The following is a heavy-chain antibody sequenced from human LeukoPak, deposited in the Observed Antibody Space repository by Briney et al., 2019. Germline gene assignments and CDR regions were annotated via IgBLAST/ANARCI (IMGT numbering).Heavy chain of an antibody. CDR2: ISAYNGNT. D-gene: IGHD6-13*01. V-gene: IGHV1-18*01. J-gene: IGHJ6*03. CDR3: ARVYGHQQLVVVFLGLGYYHMDV. Sequence: ASVKVSCKASGYTFTSYGISWVRQAPGQGLEWMGWISAYNGNTNCAQKLQGRVTMTTDTSTSTAYMELRSLRSDDTAVYYCARVYGHQQLVVVFLGLGYYHMDVWGKGTTVTVSS. CDR1: GYTFTSYG.